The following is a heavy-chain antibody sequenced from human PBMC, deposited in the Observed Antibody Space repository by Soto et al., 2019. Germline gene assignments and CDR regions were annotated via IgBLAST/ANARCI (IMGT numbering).Heavy chain of an antibody. J-gene: IGHJ4*02. V-gene: IGHV3-23*01. Sequence: LRLSCAASGFKFSNYAMSWVRQAPGKGLEWVSLISATGGGTYYAESVKGRFTISRDNSDNTLYLQVHSLTAEDTAVYYCAKDRRAGGNSAFYFDFWGQGAQVTVSS. D-gene: IGHD3-16*01. CDR2: ISATGGGT. CDR3: AKDRRAGGNSAFYFDF. CDR1: GFKFSNYA.